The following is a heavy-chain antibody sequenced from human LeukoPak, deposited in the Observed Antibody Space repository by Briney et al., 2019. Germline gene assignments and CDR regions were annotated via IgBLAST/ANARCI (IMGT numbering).Heavy chain of an antibody. D-gene: IGHD3-10*01. J-gene: IGHJ4*02. CDR1: GGSFSGYY. CDR3: ARHPVLLWFGVDY. CDR2: INHSGST. V-gene: IGHV4-34*01. Sequence: SETLSLTCAVYGGSFSGYYWSWIRQPPGKGLEWIGEINHSGSTNYNPSLKSRVTISVDTSKNQFSLKLSSVTAADTAVYYCARHPVLLWFGVDYWGQGTLVTVSS.